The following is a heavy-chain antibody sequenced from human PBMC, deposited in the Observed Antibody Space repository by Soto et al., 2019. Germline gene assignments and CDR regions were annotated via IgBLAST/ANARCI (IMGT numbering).Heavy chain of an antibody. CDR1: GFTFGSYA. J-gene: IGHJ4*02. CDR2: ISGSGGST. Sequence: GGSLRLSCAASGFTFGSYAMSWVRQAPGKGLEWVSAISGSGGSTYYADSVKGRFTISRDNSKNTLYLQMNSLRAEDTAVYYYAKAAIRRSGVVTSDFDYWGQGTLVTVSS. CDR3: AKAAIRRSGVVTSDFDY. D-gene: IGHD3-22*01. V-gene: IGHV3-23*01.